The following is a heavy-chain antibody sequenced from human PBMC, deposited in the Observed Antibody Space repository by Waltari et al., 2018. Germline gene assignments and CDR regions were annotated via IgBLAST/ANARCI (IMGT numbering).Heavy chain of an antibody. J-gene: IGHJ4*02. CDR3: AKEGLGGDRQFDY. D-gene: IGHD2-21*02. V-gene: IGHV3-21*06. CDR1: GFMFSSYS. Sequence: EVQLVESGGGLVQPGGSLRLSCVASGFMFSSYSMNWVSLDPGKGLEWVSTISGDNSYTYYSGSVKGRFTISRDNAKNSLFLQMNGLRDEDTAIYYCAKEGLGGDRQFDYWGQGTLVSVSS. CDR2: ISGDNSYT.